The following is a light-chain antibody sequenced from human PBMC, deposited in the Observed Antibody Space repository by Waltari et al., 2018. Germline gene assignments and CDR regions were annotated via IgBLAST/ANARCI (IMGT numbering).Light chain of an antibody. Sequence: QSALTQPASVSGSPGQSLTISCTGPSSAVGAYTYVSWYQQPPGRAPRLMIYGVTIRPSGVSIRFSGSKSGNTASLTISGLQPEDEAYYYCSSYTTSDTLVFAGGTKLTVL. CDR1: SSAVGAYTY. J-gene: IGLJ2*01. V-gene: IGLV2-14*03. CDR3: SSYTTSDTLV. CDR2: GVT.